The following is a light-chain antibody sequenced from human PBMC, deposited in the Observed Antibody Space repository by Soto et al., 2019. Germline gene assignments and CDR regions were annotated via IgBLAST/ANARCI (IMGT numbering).Light chain of an antibody. CDR2: AAS. CDR1: QSVSNNY. Sequence: EIVLTQSPGTLSLSPGERATLSCRASQSVSNNYLAWYQQKPGQAPRLLIYAASSRATGIPDRFSGGGSGTDFTLTISRLEPEDSAVYYCQNHGTTFGQGTKVDIK. V-gene: IGKV3-20*01. J-gene: IGKJ1*01. CDR3: QNHGTT.